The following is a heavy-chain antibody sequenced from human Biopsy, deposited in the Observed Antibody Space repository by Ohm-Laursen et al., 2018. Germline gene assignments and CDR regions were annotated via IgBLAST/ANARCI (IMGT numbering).Heavy chain of an antibody. CDR3: ARVAGGYAYYYGMDV. CDR1: GFTFSSYA. D-gene: IGHD5-12*01. CDR2: IYYDGIT. J-gene: IGHJ6*02. V-gene: IGHV4-59*04. Sequence: LRLSCAASGFTFSSYAMSWIRHHPGKGLEWIGNIYYDGITYYNPSLKSRVAMSVDTSKNQFSLRLTSVTAADTAVYYCARVAGGYAYYYGMDVWGQGTTVIVSS.